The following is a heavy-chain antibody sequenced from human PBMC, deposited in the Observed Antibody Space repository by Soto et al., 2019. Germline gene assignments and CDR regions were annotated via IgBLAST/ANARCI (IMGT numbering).Heavy chain of an antibody. Sequence: GGLLRLSCGAAGFNIDDHAIHWVRQTQGKGLEWVSGINWNSGSIGYADSVKGRFTISRDNAKHSLYLQMNSLRAEDTAMYYCAKSNVIAGLYYYYGMDVWGQGTTVTVSS. CDR2: INWNSGSI. V-gene: IGHV3-9*01. D-gene: IGHD6-13*01. CDR3: AKSNVIAGLYYYYGMDV. CDR1: GFNIDDHA. J-gene: IGHJ6*02.